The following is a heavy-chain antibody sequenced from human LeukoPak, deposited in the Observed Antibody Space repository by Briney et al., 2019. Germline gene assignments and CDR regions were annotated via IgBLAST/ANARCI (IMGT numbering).Heavy chain of an antibody. Sequence: GGSLRLSCAASGFTFSSYSMNWVRQAPGKGLEWVSSISSSSYIYYADSVKGRFTISRDNAKNSLYLQMNSLRAEDTAVYYCARGTYYYDSSGSKNYYYGMDVWGQGTTVTVSS. J-gene: IGHJ6*02. CDR2: ISSSSYI. V-gene: IGHV3-21*01. D-gene: IGHD3-22*01. CDR1: GFTFSSYS. CDR3: ARGTYYYDSSGSKNYYYGMDV.